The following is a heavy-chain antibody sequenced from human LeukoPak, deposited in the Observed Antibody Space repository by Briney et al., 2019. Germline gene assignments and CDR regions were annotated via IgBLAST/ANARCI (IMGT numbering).Heavy chain of an antibody. CDR1: GFTFSSYS. D-gene: IGHD3-3*01. Sequence: GGSLRLSCAASGFTFSSYSMNWVRQAPGKGLERVSSISSSSSYIYYADSVKGRFTISRDNAKNSLYLQMNSLRAEDTAVYYCASSRYYDFWSGYYSDYWGQGTLVTVSS. J-gene: IGHJ4*02. CDR3: ASSRYYDFWSGYYSDY. CDR2: ISSSSSYI. V-gene: IGHV3-21*01.